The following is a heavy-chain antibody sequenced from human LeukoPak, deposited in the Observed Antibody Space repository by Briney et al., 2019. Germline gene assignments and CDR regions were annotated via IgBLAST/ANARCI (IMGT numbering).Heavy chain of an antibody. CDR1: GGTVSSNA. D-gene: IGHD1-20*01. J-gene: IGHJ6*02. V-gene: IGHV1-69*13. CDR2: IIPIFGTA. Sequence: SVKVSCKASGGTVSSNAISWVRQAPGQGLEWMGGIIPIFGTANYAQKFQGRVTITADESTSTAYMELSSLRSEDTAVYYCAREVGHNWNYYYGMDVWGQGITVTVSS. CDR3: AREVGHNWNYYYGMDV.